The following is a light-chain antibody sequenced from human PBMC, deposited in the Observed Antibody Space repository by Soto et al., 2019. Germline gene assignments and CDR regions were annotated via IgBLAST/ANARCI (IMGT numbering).Light chain of an antibody. V-gene: IGKV1-5*01. CDR2: DAS. Sequence: DIQMTQSPSTLSASVGDRVTITCRASQSISSWSAWYQQKPGKAPKLLIYDASSLESGVPSRFSGSGSGTEFTLTISSLQPDDFATYYCQQYNSYSGTFGQGTKVDI. CDR3: QQYNSYSGT. CDR1: QSISSW. J-gene: IGKJ1*01.